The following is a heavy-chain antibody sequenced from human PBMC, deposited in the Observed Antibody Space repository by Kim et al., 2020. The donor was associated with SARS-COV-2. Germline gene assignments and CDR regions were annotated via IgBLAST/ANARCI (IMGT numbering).Heavy chain of an antibody. V-gene: IGHV1-2*04. CDR3: ARELLYSSSWYDFFGGEYYYYGMDV. J-gene: IGHJ6*02. CDR1: GYTFTGYY. D-gene: IGHD6-13*01. CDR2: INPNSGGT. Sequence: ASVKVSCKASGYTFTGYYMHWVRQAPGQGLEWMGWINPNSGGTNYAQKFQGWVTMTRDTSISTAYMELSRLRSDDTAVYYCARELLYSSSWYDFFGGEYYYYGMDVWGQGTTVTVSS.